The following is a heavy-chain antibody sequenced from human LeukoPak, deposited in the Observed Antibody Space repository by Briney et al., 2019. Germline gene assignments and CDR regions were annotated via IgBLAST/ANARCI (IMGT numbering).Heavy chain of an antibody. V-gene: IGHV4-39*07. D-gene: IGHD2-15*01. J-gene: IGHJ5*02. CDR1: GGSISSSSYY. CDR2: IYYSEST. Sequence: PSETLSLTCTLSGGSISSSSYYWGWIRQPPGKGLEWIGSIYYSESTYYNPSVKSRVTISVETSKNQFSLKLSSVTAADTAVYYCARDSAIVVVVADRPYNWFDPWGQGTLVTVSS. CDR3: ARDSAIVVVVADRPYNWFDP.